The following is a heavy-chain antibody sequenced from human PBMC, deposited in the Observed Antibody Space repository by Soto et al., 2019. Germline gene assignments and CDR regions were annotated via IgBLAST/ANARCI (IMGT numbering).Heavy chain of an antibody. J-gene: IGHJ3*02. V-gene: IGHV3-23*01. CDR2: ISSNSDTT. D-gene: IGHD4-17*01. CDR3: AHPRGYGVFDAVDI. CDR1: GFIFSTYA. Sequence: PGGSLRLSCAASGFIFSTYAMNWVRQAPGGGLEWVSAISSNSDTTFYAESVRGRFTISRDNSVNTLYLQMSRLRTEDTAVYYCAHPRGYGVFDAVDIWGQGTMVTVSS.